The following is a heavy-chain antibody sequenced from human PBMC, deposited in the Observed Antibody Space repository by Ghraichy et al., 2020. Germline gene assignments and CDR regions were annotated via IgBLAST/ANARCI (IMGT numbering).Heavy chain of an antibody. D-gene: IGHD4-17*01. V-gene: IGHV3-11*01. CDR3: AREAVTTDY. J-gene: IGHJ4*02. CDR2: ISNSGTDV. CDR1: GFTFSDHY. Sequence: GGSLRLSCAASGFTFSDHYMTWIRQAPGKGLEWVSFISNSGTDVFYADFVKGRFTISRDNAKNSLYLQMNSLRVEDTAVYYCAREAVTTDYWGQGTLVTVSS.